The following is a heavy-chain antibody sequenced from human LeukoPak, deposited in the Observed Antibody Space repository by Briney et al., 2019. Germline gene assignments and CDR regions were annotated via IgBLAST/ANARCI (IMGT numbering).Heavy chain of an antibody. Sequence: AGSLRLSCAASGFPFNSFWMHWVRQAPGKGLVWVSDMNEYSTTIRYADSVKGRLTISRDNAKSILYLQMNNLRAEDTAMYFCARGGVNPVDHWGQGTLVTVSS. CDR2: MNEYSTTI. CDR1: GFPFNSFW. V-gene: IGHV3-74*01. CDR3: ARGGVNPVDH. D-gene: IGHD1-14*01. J-gene: IGHJ4*02.